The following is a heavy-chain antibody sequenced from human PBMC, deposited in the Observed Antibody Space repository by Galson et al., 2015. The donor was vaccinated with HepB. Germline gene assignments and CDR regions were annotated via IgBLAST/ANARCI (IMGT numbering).Heavy chain of an antibody. V-gene: IGHV3-9*01. J-gene: IGHJ3*02. CDR1: GFTFDDYA. CDR2: ISWNSGSI. CDR3: AKGAIAVAAILVTDAFDI. D-gene: IGHD6-19*01. Sequence: SLRLSCAASGFTFDDYAMHWVRQAPGKGLEWVSGISWNSGSIGYAGSVKGRFTISRDNAKNSLYLQMNSLRAEDTALYYCAKGAIAVAAILVTDAFDIWGQGTMVTVSS.